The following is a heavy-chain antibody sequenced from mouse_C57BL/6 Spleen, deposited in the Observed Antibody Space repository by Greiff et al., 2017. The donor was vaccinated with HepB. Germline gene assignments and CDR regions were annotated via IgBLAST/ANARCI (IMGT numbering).Heavy chain of an antibody. J-gene: IGHJ4*01. CDR2: FHPYNDDT. V-gene: IGHV1-47*01. CDR3: ARHANGYAMDY. CDR1: GYTFTTYP. Sequence: VQLQQSGAELVKPGASVKMSCKASGYTFTTYPIEWMKQNHGKSLEWIGNFHPYNDDTNYNQKFKGKSTLTVDKSSSTAYMQLSSLTSEDSAVYYCARHANGYAMDYWGQGTSVTVSS.